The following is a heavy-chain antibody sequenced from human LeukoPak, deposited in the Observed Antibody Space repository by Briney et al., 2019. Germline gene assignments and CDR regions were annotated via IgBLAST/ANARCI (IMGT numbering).Heavy chain of an antibody. V-gene: IGHV3-48*03. CDR2: ISSGGGLT. CDR3: ARDISSSTRAFDI. CDR1: GFTLSSYE. J-gene: IGHJ3*02. Sequence: PGGSLRLSCAASGFTLSSYEMTWVRQAPGTGLEWVSYISSGGGLTFYADSVKGRFTISRDTAKNSLYLQMNNLRGEDTALYYFARDISSSTRAFDIWGQGTMVTVSS. D-gene: IGHD2-15*01.